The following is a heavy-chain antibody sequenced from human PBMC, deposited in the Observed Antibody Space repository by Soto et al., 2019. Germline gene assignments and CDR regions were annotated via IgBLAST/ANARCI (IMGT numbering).Heavy chain of an antibody. CDR3: GRCRTDSYAMDV. J-gene: IGHJ6*02. V-gene: IGHV1-18*01. CDR1: GYSFTSYG. Sequence: ASVKVSCKASGYSFTSYGIAWVRQVPGQGPEWMGWISPYNGRTNYAQSVKGRVVVTTDISTNTVYLELRSLRSDDSAIYYCGRCRTDSYAMDVWGQGTTVTVSS. CDR2: ISPYNGRT. D-gene: IGHD5-18*01.